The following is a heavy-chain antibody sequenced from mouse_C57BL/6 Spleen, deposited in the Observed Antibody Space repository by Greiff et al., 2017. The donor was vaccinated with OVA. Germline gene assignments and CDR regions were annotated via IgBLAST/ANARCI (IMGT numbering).Heavy chain of an antibody. CDR2: IDPANGNT. CDR1: GFNIKNTY. J-gene: IGHJ2*01. CDR3: ARRGITTVVATAENYFDY. Sequence: EVQLQESVAELVRPGASVKLSCTASGFNIKNTYMHWMKQRPEQGLEWIGRIDPANGNTKYAPKFQGKATITADTSSNTAYLQLSSLTSEDTAIYYCARRGITTVVATAENYFDYWGQGTTLTVSS. D-gene: IGHD1-1*01. V-gene: IGHV14-3*01.